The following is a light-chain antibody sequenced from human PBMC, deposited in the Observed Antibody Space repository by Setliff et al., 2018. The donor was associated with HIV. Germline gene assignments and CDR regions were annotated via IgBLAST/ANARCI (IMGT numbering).Light chain of an antibody. CDR1: SGSIASNY. V-gene: IGLV6-57*01. CDR3: QSYDSSNLYV. J-gene: IGLJ1*01. Sequence: NFMLTQPHSVSESPGKTVTISCTRGSGSIASNYVQWYQQRPGSSPTTVIYEDNQRPSGVPDRFSGSIDSSSNSASLTISGLKTEDEADYYCQSYDSSNLYVFGTGTKVT. CDR2: EDN.